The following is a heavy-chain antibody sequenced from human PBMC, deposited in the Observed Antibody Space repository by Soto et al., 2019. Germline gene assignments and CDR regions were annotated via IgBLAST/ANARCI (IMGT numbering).Heavy chain of an antibody. D-gene: IGHD5-12*01. CDR3: ARPGVEMATISYFDS. J-gene: IGHJ4*02. Sequence: PGRSLRLSCAASGFTFDDYAMHWVRQGPGKGLEWVSSISWNSGDIVYADSVKGRFTISRDNPKNSLYLQMNSLKTEDTAVYYCARPGVEMATISYFDSWGQGTLVTVSS. CDR1: GFTFDDYA. V-gene: IGHV3-9*01. CDR2: ISWNSGDI.